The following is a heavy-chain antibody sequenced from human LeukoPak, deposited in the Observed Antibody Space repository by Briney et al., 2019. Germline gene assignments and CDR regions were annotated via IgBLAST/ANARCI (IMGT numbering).Heavy chain of an antibody. CDR1: GYSFSTYW. CDR2: IYPVDSHA. D-gene: IGHD3-22*01. J-gene: IGHJ4*02. CDR3: GRQGDRWLATSLHYYFDS. V-gene: IGHV5-51*01. Sequence: GQSLTISCQGSGYSFSTYWIAWVRQMHGKGMEWVGFIYPVDSHAKYSPSFQGQVTISADKGVNTAYVEWSSLKASDTATYYWGRQGDRWLATSLHYYFDSWGQGTLVTVS.